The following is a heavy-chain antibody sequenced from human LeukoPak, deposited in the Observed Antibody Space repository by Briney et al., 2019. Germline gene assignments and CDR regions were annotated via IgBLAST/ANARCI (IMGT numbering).Heavy chain of an antibody. J-gene: IGHJ3*02. D-gene: IGHD3-3*01. CDR2: IYHSGST. V-gene: IGHV4-4*02. Sequence: SYWIGWVRQPPGKGLEWIGEIYHSGSTNYNPSLKSRVTISVDKSKNQFSLKLSSVTAADTAVYYCARTGGFTIFGVGRNAFDIWGQGTMVTVSS. CDR1: SYW. CDR3: ARTGGFTIFGVGRNAFDI.